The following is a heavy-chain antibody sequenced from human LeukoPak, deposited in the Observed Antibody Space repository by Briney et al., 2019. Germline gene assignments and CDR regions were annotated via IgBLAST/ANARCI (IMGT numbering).Heavy chain of an antibody. CDR2: IWYDGSNK. J-gene: IGHJ3*01. D-gene: IGHD3-22*01. CDR3: AKDEAYDSSGYPIHRDAFDF. Sequence: QPGRSLRLSCAASGFTFSSYGMHWVRQAPGKGLEWEAVIWYDGSNKYYADSVKGRFTISRDNPKNTLYLQMNSLRAEDTAVYYCAKDEAYDSSGYPIHRDAFDFWGQGTMVTVSS. V-gene: IGHV3-33*06. CDR1: GFTFSSYG.